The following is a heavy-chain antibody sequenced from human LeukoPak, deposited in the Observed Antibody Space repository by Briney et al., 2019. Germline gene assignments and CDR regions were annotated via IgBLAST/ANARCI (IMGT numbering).Heavy chain of an antibody. CDR1: GFTFSNYW. D-gene: IGHD5/OR15-5a*01. J-gene: IGHJ4*02. Sequence: GGSLRLSCAASGFTFSNYWMTWVRQAPGKGLEWVANIKQDESEKYYLDSVKGRFTVSRDNAKKSLFLQMNSLRAEDTAVYYCARSTPSLDSWGQGTLVTVSS. V-gene: IGHV3-7*01. CDR2: IKQDESEK. CDR3: ARSTPSLDS.